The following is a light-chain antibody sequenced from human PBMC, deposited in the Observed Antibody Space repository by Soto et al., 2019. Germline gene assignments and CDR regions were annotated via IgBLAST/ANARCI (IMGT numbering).Light chain of an antibody. CDR2: AAS. CDR1: QDISNS. CDR3: QRYKSAPPLFT. Sequence: DIQMTQSPCSLSASVGDGVTITCRASQDISNSLAWYQQKPGKVPKLVIYAASTLQSGVPSRFSGSGSGTDFTLTISSLQPEDVATYYCQRYKSAPPLFTFGPGTKVEIK. V-gene: IGKV1-27*01. J-gene: IGKJ3*01.